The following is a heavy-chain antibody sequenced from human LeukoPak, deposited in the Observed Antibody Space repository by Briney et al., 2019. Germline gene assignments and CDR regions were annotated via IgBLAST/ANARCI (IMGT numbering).Heavy chain of an antibody. J-gene: IGHJ6*02. CDR1: GFTFSSYE. CDR2: ISSSGTTI. Sequence: PGGSLRLSCAASGFTFSSYEMNWIRQAPGKRLECVSYISSSGTTINYADSVKGRFTISRNNPKNSLHLQLNSLRAEDTAVYYCARDDSGYDQSHYSYYYGMDVWGQGTTVTVSS. CDR3: ARDDSGYDQSHYSYYYGMDV. V-gene: IGHV3-48*03. D-gene: IGHD5-12*01.